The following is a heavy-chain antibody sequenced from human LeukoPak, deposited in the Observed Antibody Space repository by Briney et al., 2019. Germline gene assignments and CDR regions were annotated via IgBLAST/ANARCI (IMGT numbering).Heavy chain of an antibody. D-gene: IGHD6-13*01. CDR3: ARGGTGQQPFYMDV. V-gene: IGHV4-59*01. J-gene: IGHJ6*03. CDR2: IYYSGST. Sequence: SETLSLTCTVSGGSISSYYWSWIRQPPGKGLEWIGYIYYSGSTNYNPSLKSRATISVDTSKNQFSLKLSSVTAVDTAAYYCARGGTGQQPFYMDVWGKGTTVTVSS. CDR1: GGSISSYY.